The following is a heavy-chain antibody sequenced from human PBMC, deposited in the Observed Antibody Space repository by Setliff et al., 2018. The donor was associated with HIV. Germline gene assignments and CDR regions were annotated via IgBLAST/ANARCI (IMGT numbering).Heavy chain of an antibody. CDR1: GFTFSSYC. J-gene: IGHJ4*02. CDR3: ARDPGWELPLGYFDS. V-gene: IGHV3-21*01. D-gene: IGHD1-26*01. Sequence: GGSLRLSCVASGFTFSSYCMEWFRQAPGKGLEWVSSISYGSLYIYQSVSVRGRFTISRDDARQSLYLQMNSLRAEDTAIYYCARDPGWELPLGYFDSWGQGTLVTVSS. CDR2: ISYGSLYI.